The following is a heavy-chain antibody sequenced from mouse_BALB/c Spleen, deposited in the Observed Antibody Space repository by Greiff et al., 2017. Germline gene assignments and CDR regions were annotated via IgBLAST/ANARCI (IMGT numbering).Heavy chain of an antibody. Sequence: EVMLVESGGGLVQPGGSRKLSCAASGFTFSSFGMHWVRQAPEKGLEWVAYISSGSSTIYYADTVKGRFTISRDNPKNTLFLQMTSLRSEDTAMYYCASNYYGSSYGYYAMDYWGQGTSVTVSS. J-gene: IGHJ4*01. CDR2: ISSGSSTI. V-gene: IGHV5-17*02. CDR1: GFTFSSFG. CDR3: ASNYYGSSYGYYAMDY. D-gene: IGHD1-1*01.